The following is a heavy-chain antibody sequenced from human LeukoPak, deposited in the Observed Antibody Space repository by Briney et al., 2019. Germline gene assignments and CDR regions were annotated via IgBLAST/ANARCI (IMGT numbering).Heavy chain of an antibody. J-gene: IGHJ5*01. CDR2: ISYDGRTE. V-gene: IGHV3-30*18. Sequence: PGGSLRLSCAASGFTFSGYAIHWVRQAPGKGLEWVAVISYDGRTEYYADSVKGRFTISRDNSKNTAYLQMNSLRAEDTAVYYCAKRSDVVTAIPDSWGQGTLVTVSS. D-gene: IGHD2-21*02. CDR1: GFTFSGYA. CDR3: AKRSDVVTAIPDS.